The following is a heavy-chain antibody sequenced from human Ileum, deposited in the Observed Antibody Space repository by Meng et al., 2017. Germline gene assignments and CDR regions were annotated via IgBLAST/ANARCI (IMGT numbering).Heavy chain of an antibody. CDR1: GESIRNGNW. CDR2: IYESGTT. D-gene: IGHD1-14*01. Sequence: LEEAGPGLGQPSETLYLSCAASGESIRNGNWWSWGRQPPGKGLEWIGEIYESGTTNYNPSLKSRVTISVDKSKNEFSLKLSSVTAADTALYYCARVSYNKGSPKFDSWGQGTLVTVSS. V-gene: IGHV4-4*02. J-gene: IGHJ4*02. CDR3: ARVSYNKGSPKFDS.